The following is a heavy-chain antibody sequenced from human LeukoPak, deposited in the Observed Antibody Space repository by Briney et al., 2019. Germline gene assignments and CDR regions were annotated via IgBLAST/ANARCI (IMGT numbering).Heavy chain of an antibody. D-gene: IGHD3-10*01. J-gene: IGHJ3*02. Sequence: PSETLSLTCTVSGGSISSSSYYWGWIRQPPGKGLKWIGSIYYSGSTYYNPSLKSRVTISVDTSKNQFSLKLSSVTAADTAVYYCARPGPLMVRGVDDAFDIWGQGTMVTVSS. V-gene: IGHV4-39*01. CDR2: IYYSGST. CDR1: GGSISSSSYY. CDR3: ARPGPLMVRGVDDAFDI.